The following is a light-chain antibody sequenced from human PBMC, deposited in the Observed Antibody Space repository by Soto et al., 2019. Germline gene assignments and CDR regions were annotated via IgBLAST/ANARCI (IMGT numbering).Light chain of an antibody. J-gene: IGLJ1*01. CDR1: SSNIGRNT. CDR2: RNN. Sequence: SVLTQAPSASETPGQRVTISCSGGSSNIGRNTVNWYQQLPGTAPKLLIYRNNRRPSGVPDRFSGSKSGTSASLAISGLQSEDEADYYCAAWDDSLTDDVFGTGTKLTVL. CDR3: AAWDDSLTDDV. V-gene: IGLV1-44*01.